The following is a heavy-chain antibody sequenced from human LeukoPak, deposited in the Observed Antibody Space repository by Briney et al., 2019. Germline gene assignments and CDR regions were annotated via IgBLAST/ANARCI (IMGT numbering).Heavy chain of an antibody. V-gene: IGHV4-38-2*02. D-gene: IGHD3-3*01. Sequence: PSETLSLTCTVSGYSISSGYYWGWIRQPPGKGLEWIGSIYHSGSTYYNPSLKSRVTISVDTSKNHFSLKLSSVTAADTAVYYCARHGSGYPLYYFDYWGQGTLVTVSS. J-gene: IGHJ4*02. CDR3: ARHGSGYPLYYFDY. CDR2: IYHSGST. CDR1: GYSISSGYY.